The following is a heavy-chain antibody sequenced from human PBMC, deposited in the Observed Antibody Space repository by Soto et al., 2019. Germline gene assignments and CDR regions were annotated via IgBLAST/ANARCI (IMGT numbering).Heavy chain of an antibody. Sequence: SETLSLTCTVSGGSINSGDYYWTWVRQPPGKGLEWIGYIYYDGNSQHNPSLKSRVTMSIDTSKNQFSLNLSSVTAADTAVYYCARDRRWLARGPTNLLDLWGQGTLATVSS. J-gene: IGHJ5*02. CDR3: ARDRRWLARGPTNLLDL. V-gene: IGHV4-30-4*01. CDR2: IYYDGNS. CDR1: GGSINSGDYY. D-gene: IGHD5-12*01.